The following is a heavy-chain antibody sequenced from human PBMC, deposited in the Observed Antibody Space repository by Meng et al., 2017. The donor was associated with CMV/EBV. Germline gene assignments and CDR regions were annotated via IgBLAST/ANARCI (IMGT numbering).Heavy chain of an antibody. CDR3: ARASVNRGYCSSTSCYLYYYYGMDV. CDR1: GGSFSGYY. J-gene: IGHJ6*02. Sequence: GSLRLSCAVYGGSFSGYYWSWIRQPPGKGLEWIGEINHRGSTNYNPSLKSRVTISVDTSKNQFSLKLSSVTAADTAVYYCARASVNRGYCSSTSCYLYYYYGMDVWGQGTTVTVSS. D-gene: IGHD2-2*01. CDR2: INHRGST. V-gene: IGHV4-34*01.